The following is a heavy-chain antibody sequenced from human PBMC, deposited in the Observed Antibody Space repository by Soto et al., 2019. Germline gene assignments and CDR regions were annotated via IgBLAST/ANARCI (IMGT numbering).Heavy chain of an antibody. CDR3: ARVTITIFGVVDP. D-gene: IGHD3-3*01. J-gene: IGHJ5*02. V-gene: IGHV4-39*01. CDR1: GVSISTGGYH. CDR2: ISYSGTT. Sequence: PSETLSLTCSVSGVSISTGGYHWGYIRQPPGKGLEWIGSISYSGTTHYNPSLTSRVTIPGDTSKNQFSLKLTSVTAADTAVYYCARVTITIFGVVDPWGQGTLVTVS.